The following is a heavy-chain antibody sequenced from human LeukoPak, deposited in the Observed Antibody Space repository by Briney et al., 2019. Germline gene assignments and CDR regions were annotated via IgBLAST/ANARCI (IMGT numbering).Heavy chain of an antibody. Sequence: GGSLRLSCAASGFTFSSYAMHWVRQAPGKGLEWVAVISYDGSNKYYADSVKGRFTISRDNSKNTLYLQMNSLRAEDTAVYYCARDRGSDSGSYPNWFDLWGQGTLVTVSS. CDR1: GFTFSSYA. D-gene: IGHD1-26*01. J-gene: IGHJ5*02. V-gene: IGHV3-30-3*01. CDR2: ISYDGSNK. CDR3: ARDRGSDSGSYPNWFDL.